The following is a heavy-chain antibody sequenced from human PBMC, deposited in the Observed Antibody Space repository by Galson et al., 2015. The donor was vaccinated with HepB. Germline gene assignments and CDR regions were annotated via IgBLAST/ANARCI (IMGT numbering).Heavy chain of an antibody. CDR3: ARDLSPEYGGYVYYYFDY. J-gene: IGHJ4*02. CDR1: GFTFSSYG. D-gene: IGHD5-12*01. CDR2: IRYDGSNK. V-gene: IGHV3-30*02. Sequence: SLRLSCAASGFTFSSYGMHWVRQAPGKGLEWVAFIRYDGSNKYYADSVKGRFTISRDNSKNTLYLQMNSLRAEDTAVYYCARDLSPEYGGYVYYYFDYWGQGTLVTVSS.